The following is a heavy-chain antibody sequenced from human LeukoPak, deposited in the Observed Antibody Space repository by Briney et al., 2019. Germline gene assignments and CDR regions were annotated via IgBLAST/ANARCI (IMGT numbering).Heavy chain of an antibody. CDR1: GGTFSSYA. J-gene: IGHJ6*03. CDR2: IIPIFGTA. Sequence: GASVKVSCKASGGTFSSYAISWVRQAPGQGLEWMGGIIPIFGTANYAQKLQGRVTITADESTSTAYMELSSLRSEDTAVYYCARGPVSRFYYMDVWGKGTTVTVSS. CDR3: ARGPVSRFYYMDV. V-gene: IGHV1-69*13. D-gene: IGHD3-3*01.